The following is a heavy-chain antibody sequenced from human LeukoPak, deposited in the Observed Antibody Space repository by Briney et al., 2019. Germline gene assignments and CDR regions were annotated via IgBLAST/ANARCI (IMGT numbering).Heavy chain of an antibody. V-gene: IGHV3-23*01. J-gene: IGHJ4*02. CDR1: GFTFSSYA. Sequence: GGSLRLSCAASGFTFSSYAMSWVRQTPGKGLEWVSAISGSGGSLYYAASVKGRFTISRDNSRNTLYLQMNSLRAEDTAVYYCAKVVGGYSYGYHYWGQGTLVTVSS. CDR3: AKVVGGYSYGYHY. CDR2: ISGSGGSL. D-gene: IGHD5-18*01.